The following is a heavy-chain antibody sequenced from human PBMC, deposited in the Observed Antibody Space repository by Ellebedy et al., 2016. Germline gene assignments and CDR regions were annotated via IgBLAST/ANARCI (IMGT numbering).Heavy chain of an antibody. CDR2: ISYDGSNK. D-gene: IGHD3-10*01. J-gene: IGHJ1*01. CDR3: AKDTPPGRRYYGSGSYPRGHFQH. Sequence: GESLKISXAASGFTFSSYGMHWVRQAPGKGLEWVAVISYDGSNKYYADSVKGRFTISRDNSKNTLYLQMNSLRAEDTAVYYCAKDTPPGRRYYGSGSYPRGHFQHWGQGTLVTVSS. CDR1: GFTFSSYG. V-gene: IGHV3-30*18.